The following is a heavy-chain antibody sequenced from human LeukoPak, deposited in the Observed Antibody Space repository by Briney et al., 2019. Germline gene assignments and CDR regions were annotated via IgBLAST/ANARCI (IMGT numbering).Heavy chain of an antibody. D-gene: IGHD3-3*01. J-gene: IGHJ4*02. CDR3: ARDKYDFWSGLTRDY. CDR1: GFTVSSNY. V-gene: IGHV3-53*01. CDR2: IYSGGST. Sequence: GGSLRLSCAASGFTVSSNYMSWVRQAPGKGLEWVSVIYSGGSTYYADTVKGRFTISRDNSKNTLYFQMNSLRAEDTAVYYCARDKYDFWSGLTRDYWGQGTLVTVSS.